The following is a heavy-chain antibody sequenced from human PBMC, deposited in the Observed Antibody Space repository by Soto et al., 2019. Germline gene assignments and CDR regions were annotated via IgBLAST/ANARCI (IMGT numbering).Heavy chain of an antibody. Sequence: QVQLQESGPGLVKPSQTLSLTCTVSGGSISSGGYYWSWIRQHPGKGLEWIGYIYYSGSTYYNPSLTSRVNIAVDTSKNQFSLKLSSVTAADTAVYYCARDLRFRGFYGIDVWGQGTTVTVSS. D-gene: IGHD3-10*01. V-gene: IGHV4-31*03. CDR1: GGSISSGGYY. CDR3: ARDLRFRGFYGIDV. J-gene: IGHJ6*02. CDR2: IYYSGST.